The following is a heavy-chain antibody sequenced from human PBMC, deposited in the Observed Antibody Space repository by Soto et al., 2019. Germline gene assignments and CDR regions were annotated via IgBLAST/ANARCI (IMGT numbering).Heavy chain of an antibody. J-gene: IGHJ6*03. D-gene: IGHD3-3*01. CDR3: ARDGGRAIFGVVTPLGYYMDV. V-gene: IGHV3-21*01. Sequence: PGGSLRLSCAASGFTFSSYSMNWVRQAPGKGLERVSSISSSSSYIYYADSVKGRFTISRDNAKNSLYLQMNSLRAEDTAVYYCARDGGRAIFGVVTPLGYYMDVWGKGTTVTVSS. CDR2: ISSSSSYI. CDR1: GFTFSSYS.